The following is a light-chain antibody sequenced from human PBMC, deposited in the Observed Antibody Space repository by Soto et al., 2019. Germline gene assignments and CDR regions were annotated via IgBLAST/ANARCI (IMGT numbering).Light chain of an antibody. Sequence: TGLPQSPGTLSLSPGERATLSCRASQSVSNNYLAWYQQKPGQAPRLLIYGASSRATGIPDRFSGSGSGTDFTLTISRLEPEDFAVYYCQQYGNSPVTFGQGTLLEIK. CDR1: QSVSNNY. CDR3: QQYGNSPVT. V-gene: IGKV3-20*01. CDR2: GAS. J-gene: IGKJ5*01.